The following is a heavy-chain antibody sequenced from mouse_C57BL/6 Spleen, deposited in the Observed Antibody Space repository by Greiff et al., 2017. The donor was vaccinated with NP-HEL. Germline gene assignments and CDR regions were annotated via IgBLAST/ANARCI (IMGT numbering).Heavy chain of an antibody. J-gene: IGHJ2*01. D-gene: IGHD1-1*01. CDR2: FYPGSGSI. CDR3: ARHEGDGSSCCCEN. V-gene: IGHV1-62-2*01. CDR1: GYTFTEYT. Sequence: LEESGAELVKHGASVKLSCKASGYTFTEYTIHWVKQRSGQGLEWIVWFYPGSGSIKYNEKFKDKAKLTADQSYSTVYMELSRWASEEAAGYFCARHEGDGSSCCCENRGQGTTLTDSS.